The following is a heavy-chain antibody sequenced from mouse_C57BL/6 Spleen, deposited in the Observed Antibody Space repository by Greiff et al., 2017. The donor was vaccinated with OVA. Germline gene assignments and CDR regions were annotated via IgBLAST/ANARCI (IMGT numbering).Heavy chain of an antibody. CDR3: ASHPFYAMDY. CDR2: ISYDGSN. Sequence: VQLKESGPGLVKPSQSLSLTCSVTGYSITSGYYWNWIRQFPGNKLEWMGYISYDGSNNYNPSLKNRISITRDTSKNQFFLKLNSVTTEDTATYYCASHPFYAMDYWGQGTSVTVSS. V-gene: IGHV3-6*01. J-gene: IGHJ4*01. CDR1: GYSITSGYY.